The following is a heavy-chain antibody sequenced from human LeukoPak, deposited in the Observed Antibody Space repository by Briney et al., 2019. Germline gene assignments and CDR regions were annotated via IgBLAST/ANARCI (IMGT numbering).Heavy chain of an antibody. V-gene: IGHV4-38-2*01. D-gene: IGHD3-10*01. J-gene: IGHJ4*02. CDR1: GYSISSGYY. Sequence: SETLSLTCAVSGYSISSGYYWGWIRQPPGKGLEWIRSIYHSGSTYYNPSLKSRVTISVDTSKNQFSLKLSSVTAADTAVYYCARAPGGVRGTRELDYWGQGTLVTVSS. CDR2: IYHSGST. CDR3: ARAPGGVRGTRELDY.